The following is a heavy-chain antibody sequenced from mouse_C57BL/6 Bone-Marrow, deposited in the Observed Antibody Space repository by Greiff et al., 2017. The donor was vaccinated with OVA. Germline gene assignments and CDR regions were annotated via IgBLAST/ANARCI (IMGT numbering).Heavy chain of an antibody. J-gene: IGHJ4*01. CDR2: ISYDGSN. CDR1: GYSITSGYY. Sequence: ESGPGLVKPSQSLSLTCSVTGYSITSGYYWNWIRQFPGNKLEWMGYISYDGSNNYNPSLKNRISITRDTSKNQFFLKLNSVTTEDTATYYCARKGNYVYAMDYWGQGTSVTVSS. D-gene: IGHD2-1*01. CDR3: ARKGNYVYAMDY. V-gene: IGHV3-6*01.